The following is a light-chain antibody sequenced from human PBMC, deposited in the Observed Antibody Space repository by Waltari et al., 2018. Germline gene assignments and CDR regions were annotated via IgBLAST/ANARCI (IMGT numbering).Light chain of an antibody. CDR2: RND. V-gene: IGLV1-44*01. J-gene: IGLJ2*01. CDR3: AAWDDSLNGRWV. Sequence: QSVLTQPPSESGTPGQRVTISCSGRSSNIGTNVVNWYQQVPGTTPKLLIYRNDQRPSGVPDRISGSKSGTSASLAISGLQSEDEAHYYCAAWDDSLNGRWVFGGGTKLTVL. CDR1: SSNIGTNV.